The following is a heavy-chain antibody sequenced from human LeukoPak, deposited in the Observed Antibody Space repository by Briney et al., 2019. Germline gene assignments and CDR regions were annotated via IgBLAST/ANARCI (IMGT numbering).Heavy chain of an antibody. V-gene: IGHV3-9*01. CDR3: GRSPEWEPIMDY. J-gene: IGHJ4*02. CDR1: GFTFDDYA. D-gene: IGHD1-26*01. CDR2: ISWNSGSI. Sequence: PGRSLRLSCAASGFTFDDYAMHWVRQAPGKGLEWVSGISWNSGSIGYADSVKGRFTISRDNAKNSLYLQMNSLRAEDTALYYCGRSPEWEPIMDYWGQGTLVTVSS.